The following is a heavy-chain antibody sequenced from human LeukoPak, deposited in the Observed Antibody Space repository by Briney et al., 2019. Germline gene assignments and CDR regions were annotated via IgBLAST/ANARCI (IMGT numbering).Heavy chain of an antibody. V-gene: IGHV1-2*02. CDR3: ARTIADYFDY. D-gene: IGHD4/OR15-4a*01. Sequence: GASVKVSCKASGYTFTGYYMHWVRQAPGQGLEWMGWINPNSGGTNYAQKFQGRVTMTRDTSISTAYMELRSLRSDDTAVYYCARTIADYFDYWGQGTLVTVSS. J-gene: IGHJ4*02. CDR1: GYTFTGYY. CDR2: INPNSGGT.